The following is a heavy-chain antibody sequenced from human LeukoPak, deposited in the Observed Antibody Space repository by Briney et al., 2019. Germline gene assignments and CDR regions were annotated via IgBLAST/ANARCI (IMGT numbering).Heavy chain of an antibody. J-gene: IGHJ4*01. V-gene: IGHV3-53*01. CDR3: ASLARDY. CDR2: IHNDGST. Sequence: GGSLRLSYSASGFIVSNTYMTWVRQAPGKGLEWVSVIHNDGSTYYADSVKGRFTVSRDNSNNMLFLRMNSLRVEDTAVYFCASLARDYWGQGTLVSVSS. D-gene: IGHD3-3*02. CDR1: GFIVSNTY.